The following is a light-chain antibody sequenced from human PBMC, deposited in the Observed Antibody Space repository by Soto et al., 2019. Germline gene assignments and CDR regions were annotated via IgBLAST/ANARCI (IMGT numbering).Light chain of an antibody. CDR1: NIGTKS. J-gene: IGLJ3*02. CDR3: QVWDSSSDHWV. V-gene: IGLV3-21*04. CDR2: DDT. Sequence: SYELTQPPSVSVAPGKTARISCGGNNIGTKSVHWYQQKPGQAPVLVIYDDTERPSGIPERFSGSNSGNSATLTISRVEAGDEADYYSQVWDSSSDHWVFGGGTKLTVL.